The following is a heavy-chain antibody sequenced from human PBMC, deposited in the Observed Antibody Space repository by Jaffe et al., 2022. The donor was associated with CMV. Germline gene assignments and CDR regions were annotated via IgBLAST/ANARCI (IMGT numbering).Heavy chain of an antibody. CDR2: IYYSGST. J-gene: IGHJ2*01. CDR1: GGSISSSSYY. D-gene: IGHD2-21*01. Sequence: QLQLQESGPGLVKPSETLSLTCTVSGGSISSSSYYWGWIRQPPGKGLEWIGSIYYSGSTYYNPSLKSRVTISVDTSKNQFSLKLSSVTAADTAVYYCARHLCTGEGWCWYFDLWGRGTLVTVSS. V-gene: IGHV4-39*01. CDR3: ARHLCTGEGWCWYFDL.